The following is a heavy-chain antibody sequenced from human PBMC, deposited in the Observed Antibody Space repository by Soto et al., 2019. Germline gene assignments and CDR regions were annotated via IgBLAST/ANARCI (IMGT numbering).Heavy chain of an antibody. CDR3: ARGYCSGGSCYPGLGWIDY. D-gene: IGHD2-15*01. CDR1: GYTFTSYA. CDR2: INAGNGNT. V-gene: IGHV1-3*05. Sequence: QVQLVQSGAEEKKPGASVKVSCKASGYTFTSYAMHWVRQAPGQRLEWMGWINAGNGNTKYSQKFQGRVTITRDTPAGTAYMELSSLRSEDTAVYYCARGYCSGGSCYPGLGWIDYWGQGTLVTVSS. J-gene: IGHJ4*02.